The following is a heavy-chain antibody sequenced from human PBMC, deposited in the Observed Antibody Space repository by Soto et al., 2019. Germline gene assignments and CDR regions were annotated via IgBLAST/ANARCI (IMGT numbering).Heavy chain of an antibody. CDR2: ISGSGGST. CDR1: GFTFSSYA. CDR3: AKVVEKEAVAGTLRCYFDY. V-gene: IGHV3-23*01. J-gene: IGHJ4*02. D-gene: IGHD6-19*01. Sequence: GSLRLSCAASGFTFSSYAMSWVRQAPGKGLEWVSAISGSGGSTYYADSVKGRFTISRDNSKNTLYLQMNSLRAEDTAVYYCAKVVEKEAVAGTLRCYFDYWGQGTLVTVSS.